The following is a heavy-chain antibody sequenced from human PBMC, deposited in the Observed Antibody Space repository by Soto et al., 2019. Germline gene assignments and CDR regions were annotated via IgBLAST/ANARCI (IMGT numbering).Heavy chain of an antibody. CDR2: IKQDGSEK. Sequence: EVQLVESGGGLVQPGGSLRLSCAASGFTFRSYWMSWVRQAPVKGLEWVGNIKQDGSEKNYVDFVEGRFTISRDNAENSLYLQMNSLRAEDTAVYYCARIASAGRGWDVWGQGTTVVVSS. V-gene: IGHV3-7*01. D-gene: IGHD6-13*01. CDR3: ARIASAGRGWDV. J-gene: IGHJ6*02. CDR1: GFTFRSYW.